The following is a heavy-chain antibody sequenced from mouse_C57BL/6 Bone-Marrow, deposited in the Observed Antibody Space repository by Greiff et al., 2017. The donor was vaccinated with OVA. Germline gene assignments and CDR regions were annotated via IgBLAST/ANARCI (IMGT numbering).Heavy chain of an antibody. D-gene: IGHD1-1*01. CDR2: IYPRSGNT. CDR3: ASWPYGSSYVWYFDV. V-gene: IGHV1-81*01. CDR1: GYTFTSYG. J-gene: IGHJ1*03. Sequence: QVQLQQSGAELVRPGASVKLSCKASGYTFTSYGISWVKQRTGQGLEWIGEIYPRSGNTYYNEKFKGKATLTADKSSSTAYMELLSLTSEDSAVYFCASWPYGSSYVWYFDVWGTGTTVTVSS.